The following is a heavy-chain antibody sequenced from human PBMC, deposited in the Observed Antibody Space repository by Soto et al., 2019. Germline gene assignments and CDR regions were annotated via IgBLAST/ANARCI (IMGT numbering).Heavy chain of an antibody. D-gene: IGHD3-22*01. V-gene: IGHV4-59*08. CDR3: ARLGGYYQALDS. CDR2: IYYAGTT. Sequence: QVQLQESGPGLVKPSETLSLTCTVSSGSINNYYWSWIRQPPGKGLEFIGYIYYAGTTTYNPSLMIRVTISVDTSKNQFSLKLSSVTAADTAVYYCARLGGYYQALDSWGQGTLLTVSS. CDR1: SGSINNYY. J-gene: IGHJ4*02.